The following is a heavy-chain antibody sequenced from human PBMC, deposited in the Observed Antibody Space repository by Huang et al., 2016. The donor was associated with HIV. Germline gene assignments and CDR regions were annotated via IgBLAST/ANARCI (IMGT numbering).Heavy chain of an antibody. Sequence: QVQLVESGGGVVQPGRSLRLSCAASGFIFSNYGIHWVRQAPGKGLEWVALISYEGSNKYYTDSVKGRFSISRDNSKNTLYLQMNSLRAEDTAVYYCALKGDSSGWEYFRHWGQGTLVTVSS. J-gene: IGHJ1*01. CDR2: ISYEGSNK. CDR1: GFIFSNYG. V-gene: IGHV3-30*03. D-gene: IGHD6-19*01. CDR3: ALKGDSSGWEYFRH.